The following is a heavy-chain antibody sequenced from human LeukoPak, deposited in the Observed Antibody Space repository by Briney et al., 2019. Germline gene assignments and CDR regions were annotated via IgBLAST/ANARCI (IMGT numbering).Heavy chain of an antibody. CDR1: GYTFTSYD. CDR3: ARGGVGPNRFDY. Sequence: GASVKVSCKASGYTFTSYDINWVRQATGQGLEWMGWMNPNSGNTGYAQKFQGRVTITADKSTSTAYMELSSLRSEDTAVYYCARGGVGPNRFDYWGQGTLVTVSS. V-gene: IGHV1-8*01. CDR2: MNPNSGNT. D-gene: IGHD3-3*01. J-gene: IGHJ4*02.